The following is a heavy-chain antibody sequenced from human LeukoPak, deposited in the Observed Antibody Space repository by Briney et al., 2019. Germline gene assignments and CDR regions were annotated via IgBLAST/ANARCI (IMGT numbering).Heavy chain of an antibody. J-gene: IGHJ4*02. CDR2: INQDGSEK. V-gene: IGHV3-7*03. D-gene: IGHD2-15*01. CDR3: ARDGGPFDS. Sequence: PGGSLRLSCAASGFTFRSYWMRWVRQAPGKGLEWVANINQDGSEKYYVDSVKGRFTISRDNAKNSLYLQMNSLRADDTAMYYCARDGGPFDSWGQGTLVTVPS. CDR1: GFTFRSYW.